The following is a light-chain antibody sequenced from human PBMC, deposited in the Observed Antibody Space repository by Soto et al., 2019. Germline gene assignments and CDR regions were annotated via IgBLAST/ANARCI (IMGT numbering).Light chain of an antibody. CDR3: CSYAGGYTHAV. CDR2: DVS. J-gene: IGLJ2*01. CDR1: SSDVGTYNY. Sequence: QSVLTQPRSVSGPPGQSVSLSCSGTSSDVGTYNYVSWYQQHPGKAPKLMIYDVSKRPSGVPDRFSGSKSGNTASLTISGLQAEDEADYYCCSYAGGYTHAVFGGGTKVTVL. V-gene: IGLV2-11*01.